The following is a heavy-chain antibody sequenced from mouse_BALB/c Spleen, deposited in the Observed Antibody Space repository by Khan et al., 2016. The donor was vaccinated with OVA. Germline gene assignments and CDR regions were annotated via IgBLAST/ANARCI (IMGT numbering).Heavy chain of an antibody. J-gene: IGHJ4*01. CDR3: ARRTTGYTMDY. CDR2: INPRSGYT. D-gene: IGHD2-14*01. CDR1: GYTFTSNT. V-gene: IGHV1-4*01. Sequence: QVQLKQSGAELARPGASVRMSCKASGYTFTSNTMHWVKQRPGQGLEWIGYINPRSGYTTYNQNFKDKATLTSDKSSSPAYMQLSSLTSEDSAVYYGARRTTGYTMDYWGQGTSVTVSS.